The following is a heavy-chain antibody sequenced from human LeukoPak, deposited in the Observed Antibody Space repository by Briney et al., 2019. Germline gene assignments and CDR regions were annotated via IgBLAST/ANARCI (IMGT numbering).Heavy chain of an antibody. J-gene: IGHJ5*02. V-gene: IGHV3-74*01. Sequence: GGSLRLSCAASGFTFSRYWMHWVRQAPGKGLLWVSRINSDGSSTTYADSVKGRFTISRDNAKNTLYLQMNSLRAEDTAVYFCAGSYAENWFDPWGPGTLVTFSS. D-gene: IGHD3-16*01. CDR2: INSDGSST. CDR3: AGSYAENWFDP. CDR1: GFTFSRYW.